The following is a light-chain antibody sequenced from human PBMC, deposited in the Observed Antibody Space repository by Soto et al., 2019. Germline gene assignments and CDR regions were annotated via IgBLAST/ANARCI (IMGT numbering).Light chain of an antibody. CDR1: SSDVGGYHY. V-gene: IGLV2-14*01. Sequence: QSALTQPASVSGSPGQSITISCTGTSSDVGGYHYVSWYQHHPGKAPKLIIYEVTFRPSGISDRFSASKSGNTASLTITGLQAEDEGDYYCQAYDYSLTASVFGGGTKLTVL. CDR3: QAYDYSLTASV. CDR2: EVT. J-gene: IGLJ3*02.